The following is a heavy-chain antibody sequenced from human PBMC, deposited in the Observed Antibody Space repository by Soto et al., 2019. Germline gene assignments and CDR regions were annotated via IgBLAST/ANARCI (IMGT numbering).Heavy chain of an antibody. D-gene: IGHD3-3*01. V-gene: IGHV4-39*01. CDR1: GGSISSSSYY. Sequence: ASETLSLTCTVSGGSISSSSYYWGWIRQPPGKGLEWIGSIYYSGSTYYNPSLKSRVTISVDTSKNQFSLKLSSVTAADTAVYYCARGDSITIFGVVTNDYWGQGTLVTVSS. J-gene: IGHJ4*02. CDR3: ARGDSITIFGVVTNDY. CDR2: IYYSGST.